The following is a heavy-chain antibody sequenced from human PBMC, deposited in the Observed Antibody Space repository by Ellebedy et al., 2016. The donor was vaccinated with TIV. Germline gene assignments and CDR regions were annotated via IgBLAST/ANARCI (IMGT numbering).Heavy chain of an antibody. Sequence: GESLKISCVVSGFSISSNYMSWVRQAPGKGLEWVSIIYSAGNTYYGDSAKGRFTISRDTSKNTLYLQLNSLRGEDTAVDYCARVDLGLAFHYWGRGALVTVSS. CDR1: GFSISSNY. CDR2: IYSAGNT. J-gene: IGHJ4*02. D-gene: IGHD1-26*01. V-gene: IGHV3-53*01. CDR3: ARVDLGLAFHY.